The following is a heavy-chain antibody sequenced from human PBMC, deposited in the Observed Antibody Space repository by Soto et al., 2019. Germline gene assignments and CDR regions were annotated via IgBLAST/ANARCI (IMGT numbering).Heavy chain of an antibody. CDR2: ISSNGGST. J-gene: IGHJ4*02. CDR1: GFTMSSYA. V-gene: IGHV3-64D*06. D-gene: IGHD6-13*01. CDR3: VKGWQQLVRRTLDY. Sequence: GGPLRLSCSASGFTMSSYAMHWVRQAPGKGLEYVSAISSNGGSTYYAYSVKGRFTISRDNSKNTLYLQMSSLRAEDAAVYYCVKGWQQLVRRTLDYWGQGTLVTVAS.